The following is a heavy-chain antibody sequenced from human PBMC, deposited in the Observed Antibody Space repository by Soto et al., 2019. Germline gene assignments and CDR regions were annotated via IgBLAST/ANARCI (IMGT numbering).Heavy chain of an antibody. Sequence: EVQLLESGGGLVQPGGSLRLSCAASGFTFSSYAMSWVRQAPGKGLEWVSAISGSGGSTYYADSVKGRFTISRDISKNTLYLQMNSLRAEDTAVYYCAKRFVGDQHPREWAFDIWGQGTMVTVSS. D-gene: IGHD2-8*01. CDR2: ISGSGGST. J-gene: IGHJ3*02. CDR1: GFTFSSYA. V-gene: IGHV3-23*01. CDR3: AKRFVGDQHPREWAFDI.